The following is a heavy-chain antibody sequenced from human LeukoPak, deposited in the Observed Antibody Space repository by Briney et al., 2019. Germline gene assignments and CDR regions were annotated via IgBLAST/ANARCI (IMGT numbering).Heavy chain of an antibody. Sequence: ASVKVSCKASGYIFTSYPIHWVRQAPGQRLEWMGWINTGNGNTKYSQKFEGRVTVTRHTSATAAYMELSSLRSEDTAVYYCERDRDMADYWGQGTLVTVSS. J-gene: IGHJ4*02. CDR2: INTGNGNT. CDR1: GYIFTSYP. D-gene: IGHD2-15*01. V-gene: IGHV1-3*04. CDR3: ERDRDMADY.